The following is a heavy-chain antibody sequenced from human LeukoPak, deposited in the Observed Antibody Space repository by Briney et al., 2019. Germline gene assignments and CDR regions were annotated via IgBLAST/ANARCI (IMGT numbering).Heavy chain of an antibody. V-gene: IGHV3-74*01. CDR1: GFTFSNYW. Sequence: PGGSLRLSCAASGFTFSNYWMHWVRQDPGKGLVWVSFINPDGSTTNYADSVKGRFTISRDNAKNSLYLQMNSLRAEDTAVYYCARSGSGFDYWGQGTLVTVSS. CDR2: INPDGSTT. CDR3: ARSGSGFDY. D-gene: IGHD3-10*01. J-gene: IGHJ4*02.